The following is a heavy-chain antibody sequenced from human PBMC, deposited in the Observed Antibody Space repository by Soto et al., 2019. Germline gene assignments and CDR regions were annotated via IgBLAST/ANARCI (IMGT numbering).Heavy chain of an antibody. Sequence: GGSLRLSCXASGFTFSSYXMSXVRQAPGKGLEWVSAIGGSGGSTDYADSVKGLFTISRDNSKNTLYLQMSSLRAEDTAVYYCAKAKGTWPTKGDDYWGQGTLVTVSS. J-gene: IGHJ4*02. V-gene: IGHV3-23*01. CDR1: GFTFSSYX. D-gene: IGHD1-26*01. CDR2: IGGSGGST. CDR3: AKAKGTWPTKGDDY.